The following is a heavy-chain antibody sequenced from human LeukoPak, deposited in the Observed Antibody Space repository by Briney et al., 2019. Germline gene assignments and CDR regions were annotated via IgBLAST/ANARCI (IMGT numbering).Heavy chain of an antibody. CDR1: GFTFSNYS. CDR2: ISSSSSTI. D-gene: IGHD4-17*01. CDR3: ASVGPISYGDYDNAFDI. Sequence: GGSLRLSCAASGFTFSNYSMNWVRQAPGKGLEWVSYISSSSSTIYYADSVKGRFTISRDNAKNSLYLQMNSLRAEDTAVYYCASVGPISYGDYDNAFDIWGQGTMVTVSS. J-gene: IGHJ3*02. V-gene: IGHV3-48*01.